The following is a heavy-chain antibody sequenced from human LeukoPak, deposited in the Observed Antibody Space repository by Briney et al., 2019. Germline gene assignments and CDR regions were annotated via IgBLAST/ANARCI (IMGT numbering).Heavy chain of an antibody. CDR2: IISIFGTA. V-gene: IGHV1-69*05. Sequence: ASVKVSCKASGGTFSSYAISWVRQAPGQGLEWMGGIISIFGTANYAQKFQGRVTITTDESTSTAYMELSSLRSEDTAVYYCARDKNDYSNRAFDIWGQGTMVTVSS. D-gene: IGHD4-11*01. CDR3: ARDKNDYSNRAFDI. J-gene: IGHJ3*02. CDR1: GGTFSSYA.